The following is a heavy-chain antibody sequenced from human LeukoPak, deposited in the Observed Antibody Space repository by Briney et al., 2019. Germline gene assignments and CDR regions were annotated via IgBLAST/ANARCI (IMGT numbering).Heavy chain of an antibody. CDR3: AREDCSGGSCHFDY. V-gene: IGHV4-59*12. J-gene: IGHJ4*02. D-gene: IGHD2-15*01. Sequence: SETLSLTCTVSGGSISSYYWSWIRQPPGKGLEWIGYIYYSGSTNYNPSLKSRVTISVDTSKNQFSLKLSSVTAADTAVYYCAREDCSGGSCHFDYWGQRTLVTVSS. CDR1: GGSISSYY. CDR2: IYYSGST.